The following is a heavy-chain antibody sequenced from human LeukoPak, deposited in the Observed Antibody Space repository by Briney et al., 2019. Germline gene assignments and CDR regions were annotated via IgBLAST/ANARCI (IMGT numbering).Heavy chain of an antibody. V-gene: IGHV3-15*07. Sequence: GGSLRLSCAASGFTFSSYAMHWVRQAPGKGLEWVGRIKSRVDGGTTDYAAPVKGRFSISRDDSKNTVYLQMNSLKMEDTAVYYCSDYGDYRWGQGTLVTVSS. CDR3: SDYGDYR. CDR1: GFTFSSYA. D-gene: IGHD4-17*01. CDR2: IKSRVDGGTT. J-gene: IGHJ5*02.